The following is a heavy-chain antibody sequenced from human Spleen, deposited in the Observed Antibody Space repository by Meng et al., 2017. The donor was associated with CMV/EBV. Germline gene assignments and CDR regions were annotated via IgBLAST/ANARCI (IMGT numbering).Heavy chain of an antibody. CDR3: ASHAAPYYDFWSGYYTGGDAFDI. J-gene: IGHJ3*02. Sequence: GSLRLSCTVSGGSISSYYWSWIRQPPGKGLEWIGYIYYSGSTNYTPSLKSRVTISVDTSKNQFSLKLSSVTAADTAVYYCASHAAPYYDFWSGYYTGGDAFDIWGQGTMVTVSS. V-gene: IGHV4-59*01. CDR2: IYYSGST. D-gene: IGHD3-3*01. CDR1: GGSISSYY.